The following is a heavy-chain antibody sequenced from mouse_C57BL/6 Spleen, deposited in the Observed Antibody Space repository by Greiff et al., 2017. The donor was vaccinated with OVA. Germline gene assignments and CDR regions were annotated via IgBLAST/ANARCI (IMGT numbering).Heavy chain of an antibody. CDR2: IYPGSGNT. D-gene: IGHD2-1*01. J-gene: IGHJ1*03. CDR3: ARGGNYLNWYFDV. CDR1: GYSFTSYY. Sequence: QVQLQQSGPELVKPGASVKISCKASGYSFTSYYIHRVKQRPGQGLEWIGWIYPGSGNTKYNEKFKGKATLTADTSSSTAYMQLSSLTSEDSAVYYCARGGNYLNWYFDVWGTGTTVTVSS. V-gene: IGHV1-66*01.